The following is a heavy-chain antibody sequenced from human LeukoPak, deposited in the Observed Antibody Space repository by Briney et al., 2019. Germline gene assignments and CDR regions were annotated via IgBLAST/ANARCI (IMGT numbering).Heavy chain of an antibody. J-gene: IGHJ6*02. D-gene: IGHD4-17*01. CDR1: GFTFSSYA. V-gene: IGHV3-23*01. CDR2: ISGSGGST. Sequence: GGSLRLSCAASGFTFSSYAMSWVRQAPGKGLEWVSAISGSGGSTYYADSVKGRFTISRDNSKNTLYLQMNSLRAEDTAVYYCARDHYGDYVQDYYYGMDVWGQGTTVTVSS. CDR3: ARDHYGDYVQDYYYGMDV.